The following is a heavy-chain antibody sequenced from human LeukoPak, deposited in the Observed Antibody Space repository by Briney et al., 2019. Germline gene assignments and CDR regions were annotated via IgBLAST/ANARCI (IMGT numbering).Heavy chain of an antibody. V-gene: IGHV4-34*01. CDR1: GGSFSGYY. J-gene: IGHJ4*02. D-gene: IGHD3-10*01. CDR3: ARGGPLRVVVRGATNDY. CDR2: INHSGST. Sequence: SETLSLTCAVYGGSFSGYYWSWIRQPPGKGLDWIGEINHSGSTNYNPSLKSRVTISVDTSKNQFSLKLSSVTAADTAVYYCARGGPLRVVVRGATNDYWGQGTLVTVSS.